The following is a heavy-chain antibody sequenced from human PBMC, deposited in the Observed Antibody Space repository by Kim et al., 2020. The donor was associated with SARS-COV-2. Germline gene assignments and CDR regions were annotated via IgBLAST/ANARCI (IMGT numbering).Heavy chain of an antibody. Sequence: YADSVKGRFTISRDNAKNSLYLQMNSLRAEDTALYYCALTMVRGAPFFDYWGQGTLVTVSS. D-gene: IGHD3-10*01. CDR3: ALTMVRGAPFFDY. J-gene: IGHJ4*02. V-gene: IGHV3-9*01.